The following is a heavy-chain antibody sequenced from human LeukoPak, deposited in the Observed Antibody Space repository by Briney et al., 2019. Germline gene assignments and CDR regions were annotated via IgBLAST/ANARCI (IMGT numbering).Heavy chain of an antibody. CDR2: ISSNGGST. CDR3: VKGPTGRYFDWLDY. D-gene: IGHD3-9*01. J-gene: IGHJ4*02. V-gene: IGHV3-64D*09. CDR1: GFTFSSYA. Sequence: GGSLRLSCSASGFTFSSYAMHWVRQAPGKGLEYVSAISSNGGSTYYADSVKGRFTISRDDSKNTLYLQMSSLRAEDTAVYYCVKGPTGRYFDWLDYWGQGTLVTVSS.